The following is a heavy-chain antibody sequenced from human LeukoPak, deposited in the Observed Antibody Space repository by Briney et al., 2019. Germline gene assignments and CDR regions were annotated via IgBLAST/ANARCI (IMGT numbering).Heavy chain of an antibody. CDR3: ARNGNYGLGWFDP. Sequence: SETLSLTCTVSGGSLRSFYWSWIRQPPGKGPEWIGFVFPTGTTNYNPSLRSRVAMSADMSENQFSLKLSSVTAADTAVYYCARNGNYGLGWFDPWGQGTLVTVSS. V-gene: IGHV4-4*09. CDR2: VFPTGTT. D-gene: IGHD3-16*01. J-gene: IGHJ5*02. CDR1: GGSLRSFY.